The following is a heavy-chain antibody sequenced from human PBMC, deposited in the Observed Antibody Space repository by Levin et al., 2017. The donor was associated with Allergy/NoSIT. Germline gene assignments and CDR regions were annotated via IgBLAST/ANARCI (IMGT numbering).Heavy chain of an antibody. V-gene: IGHV5-51*01. Sequence: GESLKISCKGSGYSFTNSWIGWVRQMPGKGLEWMGIIYPGDSDTRYSPSFLGQVTMSVDKSITTAYLQWTSLKASDTAMYYCARVSSRGVDPEEYWGQGTLVTVSS. J-gene: IGHJ4*02. CDR3: ARVSSRGVDPEEY. CDR1: GYSFTNSW. D-gene: IGHD6-19*01. CDR2: IYPGDSDT.